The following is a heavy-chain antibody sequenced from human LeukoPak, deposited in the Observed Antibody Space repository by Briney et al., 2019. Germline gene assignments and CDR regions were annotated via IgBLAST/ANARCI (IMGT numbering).Heavy chain of an antibody. CDR1: GGSISRYY. D-gene: IGHD3-10*01. J-gene: IGHJ4*02. CDR3: AKTAKYYYGSETYYFFDY. V-gene: IGHV4-59*01. CDR2: ISYTGST. Sequence: SETLSLTCTVSGGSISRYYWSSIRQHPGNGLEWIGYISYTGSTTYNSSLKSRVTISLDTSHNQFSLKLTSVTHADTAVYYCAKTAKYYYGSETYYFFDYWGEGTLVTVSS.